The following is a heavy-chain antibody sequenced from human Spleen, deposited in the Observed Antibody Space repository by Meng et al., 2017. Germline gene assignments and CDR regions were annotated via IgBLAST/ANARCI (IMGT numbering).Heavy chain of an antibody. CDR1: GGSFSDYY. CDR2: INHSGST. D-gene: IGHD4-11*01. CDR3: ARGPTTMAHDFDY. Sequence: QVHLPQWGAGMFKPSEPPSLTCVVSGGSFSDYYWSWIRQPPGKGLEWIGEINHSGSTNYNPSLESRATISVDTSQNNLSLKLSSVTAADSAVYYCARGPTTMAHDFDYWGQGTLVTVSS. J-gene: IGHJ4*02. V-gene: IGHV4-34*01.